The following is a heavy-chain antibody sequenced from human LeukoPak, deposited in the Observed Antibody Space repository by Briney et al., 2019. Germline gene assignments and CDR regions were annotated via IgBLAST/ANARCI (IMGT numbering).Heavy chain of an antibody. V-gene: IGHV4-4*07. Sequence: KSSETLSLTCTVSGGSISSYYWSWIRQPAGKGLEWIGRIYTSGGTNYNPSLKSRVTMSVDTSKNQFSLKLSSVTAADTAVYYCARDPYYYDSSGYYRGGFDYWGQGTLVTVSS. CDR3: ARDPYYYDSSGYYRGGFDY. J-gene: IGHJ4*02. CDR2: IYTSGGT. CDR1: GGSISSYY. D-gene: IGHD3-22*01.